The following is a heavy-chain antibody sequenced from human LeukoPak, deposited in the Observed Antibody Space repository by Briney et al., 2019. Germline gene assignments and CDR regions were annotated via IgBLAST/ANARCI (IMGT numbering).Heavy chain of an antibody. J-gene: IGHJ4*02. V-gene: IGHV4-59*12. CDR1: GGSISSYY. CDR3: VRVRLLASPDFDY. D-gene: IGHD2-15*01. CDR2: IHYSGST. Sequence: SETLSLTCSVSGGSISSYYWSWIRQPPEKGLEWIGYIHYSGSTSYNPSLKSRVTISVDTSKNQFSLKLSSVTAADTAVYYCVRVRLLASPDFDYWGQGTLVTVSS.